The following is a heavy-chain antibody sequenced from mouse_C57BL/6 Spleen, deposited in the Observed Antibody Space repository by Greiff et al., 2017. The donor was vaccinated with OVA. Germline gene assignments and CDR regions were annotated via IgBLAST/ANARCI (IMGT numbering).Heavy chain of an antibody. Sequence: EVKVVESGAELVKPGASVKLSCTASGFNIKDYYMHWVKQRTEQGLEWIGRIDPEDGETKYAPKFQGKATITADTSSNTAYLQLSSLTSEDTAVYYCASPYYSWCFDVWGTGTTVTVSS. CDR1: GFNIKDYY. V-gene: IGHV14-2*01. CDR3: ASPYYSWCFDV. CDR2: IDPEDGET. J-gene: IGHJ1*03. D-gene: IGHD1-1*01.